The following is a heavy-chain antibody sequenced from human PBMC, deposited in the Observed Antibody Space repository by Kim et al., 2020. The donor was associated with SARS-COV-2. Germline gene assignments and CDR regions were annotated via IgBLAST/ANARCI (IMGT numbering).Heavy chain of an antibody. V-gene: IGHV3-53*04. CDR2: IYSGGST. J-gene: IGHJ6*02. D-gene: IGHD2-21*02. Sequence: GGSLRLSCAASGFTVSSNYMNWVRQAPGKGLEWVSLIYSGGSTYYADSVKGRFTISRHNSKNTLYLQMNNLRVEDTAVYYCARSTRDETAPYYYYGLDVWSQGTTVTVS. CDR1: GFTVSSNY. CDR3: ARSTRDETAPYYYYGLDV.